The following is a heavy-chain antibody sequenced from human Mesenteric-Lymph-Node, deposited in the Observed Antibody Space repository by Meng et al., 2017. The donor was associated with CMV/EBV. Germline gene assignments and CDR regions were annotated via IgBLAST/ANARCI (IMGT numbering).Heavy chain of an antibody. CDR2: INPNSGGT. Sequence: KASGYTFTGNYMNWVRQAPGQGPEWMGWINPNSGGTNYAQKFQGRVTLTRDTSISTAYMELNRLRSDDTAVYYCARGHDSSNYVLDPWGQGTLVTVSS. V-gene: IGHV1-2*02. CDR3: ARGHDSSNYVLDP. CDR1: GYTFTGNY. J-gene: IGHJ5*02. D-gene: IGHD4-11*01.